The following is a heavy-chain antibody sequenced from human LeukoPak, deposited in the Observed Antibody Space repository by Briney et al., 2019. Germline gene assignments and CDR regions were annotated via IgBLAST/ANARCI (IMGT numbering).Heavy chain of an antibody. J-gene: IGHJ5*02. V-gene: IGHV2-5*08. Sequence: TLSLTCTVSGGSMSNYYWSWIRQPPGKALEWLALMYWDDDKRYSPSLKSRRTITKDTSKNQVVLTMTNMDPVDTATYYCAHLYSSGWYVELWFDPWGQGTLDTVSS. CDR3: AHLYSSGWYVELWFDP. CDR1: GGSMSNYYW. CDR2: MYWDDDK. D-gene: IGHD6-19*01.